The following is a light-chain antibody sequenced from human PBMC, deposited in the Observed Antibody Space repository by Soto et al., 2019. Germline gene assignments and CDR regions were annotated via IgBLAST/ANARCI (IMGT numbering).Light chain of an antibody. J-gene: IGKJ2*01. Sequence: EIVLTQSPGTLSLSPGERATLSCRASQSVGSSYLAWYQQKPGQAPRLLIYGASSRATGIPDRFSGSGSGADFTIAISRLEPEDFAVYYCQQYGSSPPYTFGQGTKLEIK. CDR3: QQYGSSPPYT. V-gene: IGKV3-20*01. CDR2: GAS. CDR1: QSVGSSY.